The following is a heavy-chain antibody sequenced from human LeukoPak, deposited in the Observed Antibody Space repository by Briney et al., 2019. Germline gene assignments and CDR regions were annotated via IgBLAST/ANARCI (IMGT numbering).Heavy chain of an antibody. CDR2: IYYSGST. Sequence: SETLSLTCTVSGGSISSYYWSWIRQPPGKGLEWIGYIYYSGSTYYNPSLKSRLIISVDTSRNRFSLKLSSVTAADTAVYYCARDYYDILTGYCPGAFDIWGPGTMVTVSS. D-gene: IGHD3-9*01. CDR1: GGSISSYY. V-gene: IGHV4-59*12. CDR3: ARDYYDILTGYCPGAFDI. J-gene: IGHJ3*02.